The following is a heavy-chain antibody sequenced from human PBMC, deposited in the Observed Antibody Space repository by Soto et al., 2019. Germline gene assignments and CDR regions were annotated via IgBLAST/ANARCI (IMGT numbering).Heavy chain of an antibody. Sequence: PSETLALTCTVSGGSSTSNPYYWGWIRQPPGKGLEWIGSISYSGTTHYTPSLKSRITISIDTSKNYFSLRLSSVTAADTAVYFCASGGILTGYYYDAFDMWGQGKMVT. D-gene: IGHD3-9*01. CDR1: GGSSTSNPYY. J-gene: IGHJ3*02. CDR3: ASGGILTGYYYDAFDM. CDR2: ISYSGTT. V-gene: IGHV4-39*02.